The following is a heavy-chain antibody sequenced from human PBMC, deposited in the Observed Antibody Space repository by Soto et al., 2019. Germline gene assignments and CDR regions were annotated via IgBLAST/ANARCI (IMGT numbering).Heavy chain of an antibody. CDR1: GGTFSSYS. V-gene: IGHV1-69*06. J-gene: IGHJ4*02. Sequence: SVKVSCKASGGTFSSYSISWVLQAPGQGLEWMGGIIPIFGTANYAQKFQGRVTITADKSTSTAYMELSSLRSEDTAVYYCARGVSSGKYCSGGSCYPPLYYYFDYWGQGTQVTVSS. D-gene: IGHD2-15*01. CDR3: ARGVSSGKYCSGGSCYPPLYYYFDY. CDR2: IIPIFGTA.